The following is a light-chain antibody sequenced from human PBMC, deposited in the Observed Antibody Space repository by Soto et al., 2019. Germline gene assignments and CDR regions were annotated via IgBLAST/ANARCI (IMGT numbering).Light chain of an antibody. V-gene: IGKV3-20*01. CDR1: QSVSSAY. Sequence: EIVLTQSPGTLSLSPGERATLSCRASQSVSSAYLAWYQQKPGQAHRLLIYGASSRATGIPDRFSGSGSGTDFTLTTRRLEPEDFAVYYCQQYGSSPRTFGQGTKVDI. CDR2: GAS. CDR3: QQYGSSPRT. J-gene: IGKJ1*01.